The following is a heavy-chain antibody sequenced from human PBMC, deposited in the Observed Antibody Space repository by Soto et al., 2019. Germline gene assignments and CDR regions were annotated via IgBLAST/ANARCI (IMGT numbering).Heavy chain of an antibody. CDR2: IYYSGST. CDR1: GGSISSYY. D-gene: IGHD3-3*01. V-gene: IGHV4-59*08. CDR3: ARAKTTIFARHFDY. Sequence: PSETLSLTCTVSGGSISSYYWSWIRQPPGKGLEWIGYIYYSGSTNYNPSLKSRVTISVDTSKNQFSLKLSSVTAADTAVYYCARAKTTIFARHFDYWGQGTLVTVSS. J-gene: IGHJ4*02.